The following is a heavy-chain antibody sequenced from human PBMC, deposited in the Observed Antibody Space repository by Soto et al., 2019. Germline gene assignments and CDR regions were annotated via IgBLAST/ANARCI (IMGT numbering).Heavy chain of an antibody. CDR1: GDTITTGGYS. J-gene: IGHJ5*02. V-gene: IGHV4-30-2*01. CDR3: GSETYGDYVGYFDP. Sequence: QLQLQQSGSRLVKSSETLSLTCGVSGDTITTGGYSWAWIRQPPGKALEWIGHTYHSGHPHDNPPRKSRVIIAVDRSKNQFSRRASSVTAADPVVYYWGSETYGDYVGYFDPWGEGTLVTVSS. CDR2: TYHSGHP. D-gene: IGHD4-17*01.